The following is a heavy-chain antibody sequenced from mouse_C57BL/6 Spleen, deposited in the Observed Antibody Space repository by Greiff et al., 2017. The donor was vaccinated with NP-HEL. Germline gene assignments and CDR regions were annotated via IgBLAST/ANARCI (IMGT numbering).Heavy chain of an antibody. V-gene: IGHV1-50*01. J-gene: IGHJ2*01. CDR2: IDPSDSYT. Sequence: QVQLKQPGAELVKPGASVKLSCKASGYTFTSYWMQWVKQRPGQGLEWIGEIDPSDSYTNYNQKLKGKATLTVDTSSSTAYMQLSSLTSEDSAVYYCARWGGSSNYFDYWGQGTTLTVSS. CDR3: ARWGGSSNYFDY. D-gene: IGHD1-1*01. CDR1: GYTFTSYW.